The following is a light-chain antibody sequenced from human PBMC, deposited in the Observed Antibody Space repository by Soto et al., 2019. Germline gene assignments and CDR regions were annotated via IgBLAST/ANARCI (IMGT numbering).Light chain of an antibody. CDR1: QSISSW. CDR2: DAS. V-gene: IGKV1-5*01. Sequence: DIQMTQSPSTLSASVGDRVTITCRASQSISSWLAWYQQKPGKAPKFLIYDASSLESGVPSRFSGSGSGTEFTLTISSLQPDDFATYYCQHHTFGQGTKVDIK. CDR3: QHHT. J-gene: IGKJ1*01.